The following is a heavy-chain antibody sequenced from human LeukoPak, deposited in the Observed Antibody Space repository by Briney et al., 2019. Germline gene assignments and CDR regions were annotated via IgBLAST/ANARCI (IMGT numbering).Heavy chain of an antibody. CDR2: IIPIFGTA. J-gene: IGHJ6*03. D-gene: IGHD1-14*01. CDR1: GGTFSSYA. Sequence: GASVKVSCKASGGTFSSYAVSWVRQAPGQGLEWMGGIIPIFGTANYAQKFQGRVTITADESTSTAYMELSSLRSEDTAVYYCARDFGTSPEFYYYYMDVWGKGTTVTVSS. V-gene: IGHV1-69*13. CDR3: ARDFGTSPEFYYYYMDV.